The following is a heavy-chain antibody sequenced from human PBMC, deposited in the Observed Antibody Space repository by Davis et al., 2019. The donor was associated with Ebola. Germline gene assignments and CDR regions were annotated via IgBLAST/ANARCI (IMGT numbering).Heavy chain of an antibody. CDR1: AGTFSSYA. CDR2: IIPIFGTA. CDR3: ARSPADDFWSGYYSGMDV. Sequence: SVKVSCKASAGTFSSYAISWVRQAPRQGLEWMGGIIPIFGTANYAQKFQRRVTITADESTSTAYMELSSLRSEDTAVYYCARSPADDFWSGYYSGMDVWGQGTTVTVSS. V-gene: IGHV1-69*13. D-gene: IGHD3-3*01. J-gene: IGHJ6*02.